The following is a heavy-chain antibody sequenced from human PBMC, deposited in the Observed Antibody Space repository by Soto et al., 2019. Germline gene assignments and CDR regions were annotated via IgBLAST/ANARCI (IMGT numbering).Heavy chain of an antibody. CDR2: IYSGGST. J-gene: IGHJ3*02. D-gene: IGHD7-27*01. V-gene: IGHV3-66*01. CDR1: GFTVSSNY. CDR3: ARDWGGDAFDI. Sequence: EVQLVESGGGLVQPGGSLRLSCAASGFTVSSNYMSWVRQAPGTGLEWVSVIYSGGSTYYADSVKGRFTISRDNSKNTLYLQMNGLRAEDTAVDYCARDWGGDAFDIWGQGTMVTVSS.